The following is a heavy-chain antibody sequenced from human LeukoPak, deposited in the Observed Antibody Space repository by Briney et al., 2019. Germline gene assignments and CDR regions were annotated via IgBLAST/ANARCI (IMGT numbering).Heavy chain of an antibody. Sequence: GGSLRLSCAASGFTFSSYAMSWVRHAPGKGLEWVSAISGSGRSTYYADSVKGHFTISRDESTNMLDLQMNSLRDDDTAVYYCASRNDYGDFVGILFDYCGQGTLVTVSS. V-gene: IGHV3-23*01. D-gene: IGHD4-17*01. J-gene: IGHJ4*02. CDR2: ISGSGRST. CDR3: ASRNDYGDFVGILFDY. CDR1: GFTFSSYA.